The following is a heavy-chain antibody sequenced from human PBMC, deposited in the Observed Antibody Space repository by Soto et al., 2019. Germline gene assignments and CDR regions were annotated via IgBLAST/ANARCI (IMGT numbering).Heavy chain of an antibody. Sequence: KVSCKASGGTFSSYAISWVRQAPGQELEWMGGIIPIFGTANYAQKFQGRVTITADESTSTAYMELSSLRSEDTAVYYCARDRTVTTPHYYYYGMDVWGQGTTVTVSS. D-gene: IGHD4-4*01. V-gene: IGHV1-69*01. CDR1: GGTFSSYA. J-gene: IGHJ6*02. CDR2: IIPIFGTA. CDR3: ARDRTVTTPHYYYYGMDV.